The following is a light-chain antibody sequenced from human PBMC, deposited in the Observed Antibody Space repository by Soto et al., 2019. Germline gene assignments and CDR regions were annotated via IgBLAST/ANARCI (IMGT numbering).Light chain of an antibody. CDR3: CSYAGSSTFLYV. J-gene: IGLJ1*01. CDR1: SSDVGGYKY. Sequence: QSALTQPASVSGSPGQSITISCTGTSSDVGGYKYVSWYQQHPGKAPKLMIYEGSKRPSGVSNRFSGSKSGNTASLTISGLQADDEADYYCCSYAGSSTFLYVFGTGTKVTVL. CDR2: EGS. V-gene: IGLV2-23*03.